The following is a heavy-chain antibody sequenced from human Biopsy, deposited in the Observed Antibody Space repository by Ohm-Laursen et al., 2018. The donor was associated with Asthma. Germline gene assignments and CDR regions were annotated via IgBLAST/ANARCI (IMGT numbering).Heavy chain of an antibody. J-gene: IGHJ6*02. CDR1: GGTFSNFA. CDR2: IMNVFGTT. CDR3: AGCQVGYSSGWSLLLKKIYYSGMDV. Sequence: ASVKVSCKAPGGTFSNFAISWVRQAPGQGLEWLGGIMNVFGTTNYAQKFQGRVTITADESTSTAYMEVTSLRSEDTAIYYCAGCQVGYSSGWSLLLKKIYYSGMDVWGQGTAVTVSS. V-gene: IGHV1-69*13. D-gene: IGHD6-19*01.